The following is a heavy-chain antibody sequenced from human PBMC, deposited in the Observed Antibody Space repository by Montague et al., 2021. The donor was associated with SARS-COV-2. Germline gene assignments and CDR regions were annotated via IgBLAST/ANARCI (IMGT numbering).Heavy chain of an antibody. CDR3: ARAPCVGDCNSLAIWFDP. Sequence: SETLSLTCTVFGDAISSGYLWAWLRQPPGKGLEWIGSIYHAGYIHYNPSLKSRVSISIDTSRNQISLRVTDVAAANTAVYYCARAPCVGDCNSLAIWFDPWGQGTLVSVSS. D-gene: IGHD2-21*02. J-gene: IGHJ5*02. CDR1: GDAISSGYL. CDR2: IYHAGYI. V-gene: IGHV4-38-2*02.